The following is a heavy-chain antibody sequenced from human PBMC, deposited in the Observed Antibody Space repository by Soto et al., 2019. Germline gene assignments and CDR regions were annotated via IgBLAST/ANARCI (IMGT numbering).Heavy chain of an antibody. V-gene: IGHV3-23*01. CDR3: AKGQMVYATLFDY. CDR2: ISGSGGST. Sequence: PGGSLRHSCAASGFTFSSYAMIWVRQAPGKGLEWVSAISGSGGSTYYADSVKGRFTISRDNSKNTLYLQMNSLRAEDTAVYYCAKGQMVYATLFDYWGQGTLVTVSS. J-gene: IGHJ4*02. CDR1: GFTFSSYA. D-gene: IGHD2-8*01.